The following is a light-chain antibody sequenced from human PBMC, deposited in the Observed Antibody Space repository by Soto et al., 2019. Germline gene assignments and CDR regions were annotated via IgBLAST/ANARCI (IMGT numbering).Light chain of an antibody. CDR2: DDN. CDR1: SSNIGGNS. Sequence: QSVLTQPPSVSAAPGQKVTISWSGSSSNIGGNSVSWYQQLPGTAPKLLIYDDNKRPSGIPDRFSGSKSGTSATLGITGFQTGDEADYYCGSWDSRLSAYVFGTGTKVIV. J-gene: IGLJ1*01. V-gene: IGLV1-51*01. CDR3: GSWDSRLSAYV.